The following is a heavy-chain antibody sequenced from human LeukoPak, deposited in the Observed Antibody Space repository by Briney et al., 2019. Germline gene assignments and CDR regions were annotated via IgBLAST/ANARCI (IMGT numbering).Heavy chain of an antibody. Sequence: SVKVSCKASGGTFSSYAISWVRQSPGQGLEWMGGIIPIFGTANYAQKFQGRVTITADESTSTDYMELSSLRSEDTAVYYCARCNWVDAFDIWGQGTMVTVSS. V-gene: IGHV1-69*01. CDR2: IIPIFGTA. D-gene: IGHD3-16*01. CDR3: ARCNWVDAFDI. CDR1: GGTFSSYA. J-gene: IGHJ3*02.